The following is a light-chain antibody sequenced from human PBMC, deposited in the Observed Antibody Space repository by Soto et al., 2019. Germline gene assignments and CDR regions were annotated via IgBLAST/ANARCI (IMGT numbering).Light chain of an antibody. Sequence: IVMTQSPATLSVSPGERATLSCRASQSVSSNLAWYQQKPGQAPRLLIYGASTRATGIPARCSVSGSGPDSTHTISSLQSEEFAGDYGQQYNNWPLFTFGAGTKVDIK. CDR1: QSVSSN. CDR2: GAS. J-gene: IGKJ3*01. V-gene: IGKV3-15*01. CDR3: QQYNNWPLFT.